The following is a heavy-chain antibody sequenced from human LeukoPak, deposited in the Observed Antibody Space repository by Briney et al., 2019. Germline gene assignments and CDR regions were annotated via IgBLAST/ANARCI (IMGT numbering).Heavy chain of an antibody. V-gene: IGHV1-46*01. CDR3: ARVAAEVVGVPGAIGFGWLRRDYYYMDV. D-gene: IGHD2-2*02. Sequence: ASVKVSCKAFGYTFTGYWMRWVRQAPGQGPEWMGVISPSGGSTIYAQKFKGRVTLTRDMSTSTDYLELSSLRSEDTAVYYCARVAAEVVGVPGAIGFGWLRRDYYYMDVWGKGTTVIVSS. CDR2: ISPSGGST. CDR1: GYTFTGYW. J-gene: IGHJ6*03.